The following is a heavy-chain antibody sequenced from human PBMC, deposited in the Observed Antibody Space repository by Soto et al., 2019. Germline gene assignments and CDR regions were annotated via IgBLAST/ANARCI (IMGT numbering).Heavy chain of an antibody. Sequence: QVQLVQSGAEVKKPGSSVKVSCKASGGTFSRYAISWVRQAPGQGLEWMGGIIPIFGTANYAQKFQGRVTINADESTSTAYIELSNLRSEDTAVYYCANLNGLWPPNYYYYGMDVWGQGPTVSVSS. CDR2: IIPIFGTA. CDR3: ANLNGLWPPNYYYYGMDV. D-gene: IGHD2-8*01. CDR1: GGTFSRYA. J-gene: IGHJ6*02. V-gene: IGHV1-69*01.